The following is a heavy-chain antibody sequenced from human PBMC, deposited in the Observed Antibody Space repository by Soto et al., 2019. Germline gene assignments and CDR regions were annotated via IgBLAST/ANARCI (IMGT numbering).Heavy chain of an antibody. J-gene: IGHJ4*02. CDR1: GYIFNHYG. Sequence: VKVSCKASGYIFNHYGFNGVRQAAARGVEGMGWLAPFNGKTSSLHTLQDRSSMTIDASARTAYLEAKGLTSADTGVYVCAREGGSSTYYPLELDYWGQGTLVTVSS. CDR2: LAPFNGKT. D-gene: IGHD2-2*01. CDR3: AREGGSSTYYPLELDY. V-gene: IGHV1-18*04.